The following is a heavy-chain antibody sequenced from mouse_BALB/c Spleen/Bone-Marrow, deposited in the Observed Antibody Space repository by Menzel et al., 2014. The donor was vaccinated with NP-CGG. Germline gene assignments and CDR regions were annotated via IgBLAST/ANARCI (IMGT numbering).Heavy chain of an antibody. J-gene: IGHJ3*01. CDR2: IYPGSGNT. D-gene: IGHD2-1*01. CDR1: GYTFTDYY. Sequence: QVQLKESGAELARPGTSVKLSCKASGYTFTDYYINWVKRRTGQGLEWIGEIYPGSGNTYYNEKFKGKATLTADKSSSTVNIHLSSLTSENSAVYFCARDHYGNYEGFDYWGQGTLVTVSA. V-gene: IGHV1-77*01. CDR3: ARDHYGNYEGFDY.